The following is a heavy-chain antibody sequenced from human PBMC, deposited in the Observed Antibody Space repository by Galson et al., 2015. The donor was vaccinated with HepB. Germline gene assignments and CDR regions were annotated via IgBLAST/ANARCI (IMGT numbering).Heavy chain of an antibody. CDR1: GFTFSRYA. CDR2: ISGSGEST. D-gene: IGHD5-12*01. Sequence: SLRLSCAASGFTFSRYAMNWVRQAPGKGLEWVSGISGSGESTKYADSVKGRFAISRDDSQNTLYLQMNGLRPEDTALYYCVKADSGYDYPCCYFDSWGQGTPVTVSS. CDR3: VKADSGYDYPCCYFDS. J-gene: IGHJ4*02. V-gene: IGHV3-23*01.